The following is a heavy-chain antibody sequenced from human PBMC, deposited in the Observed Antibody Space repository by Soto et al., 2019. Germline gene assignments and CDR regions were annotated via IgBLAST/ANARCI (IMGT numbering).Heavy chain of an antibody. J-gene: IGHJ4*02. CDR2: ISTSSGSI. V-gene: IGHV3-48*01. D-gene: IGHD6-19*01. Sequence: GGSLRLSCAASGFTFSDYSMNWVRQAPGRGLEWVSYISTSSGSIYYAGSVKGRFTISRDNAKDSLYLQMNSLRAEDTAVYYCAKDSPVAHFDSWGQGTLVTVSS. CDR3: AKDSPVAHFDS. CDR1: GFTFSDYS.